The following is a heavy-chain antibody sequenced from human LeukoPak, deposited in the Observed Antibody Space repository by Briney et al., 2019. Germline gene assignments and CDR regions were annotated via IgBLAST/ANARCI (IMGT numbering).Heavy chain of an antibody. V-gene: IGHV4-59*08. Sequence: SETLSLTCTVSGGSINDYYWSWIRQPPGKGLEWIGYIYYTGSTNYNPSLKSRVTISADTSMNQFSLRLSSVTAADTAVYYCARTSGSYYLSPDYWGQGTLVTVSS. D-gene: IGHD1-26*01. CDR1: GGSINDYY. J-gene: IGHJ4*02. CDR3: ARTSGSYYLSPDY. CDR2: IYYTGST.